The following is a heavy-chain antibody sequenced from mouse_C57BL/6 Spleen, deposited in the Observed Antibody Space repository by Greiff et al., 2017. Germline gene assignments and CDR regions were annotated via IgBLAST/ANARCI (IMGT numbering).Heavy chain of an antibody. V-gene: IGHV1-64*01. CDR1: GYTFTSYW. D-gene: IGHD2-13*01. J-gene: IGHJ4*01. Sequence: VQLQQPGAELVKPGASVKLSCKASGYTFTSYWMHWVKQRPGQGLEWIGMIHPNSGSTNYNEKFKSKATLTVDKSSSTAYMQLSSLTSEDSAVYYCGRRGEGDYVAMDYWGQGTSVTVSA. CDR2: IHPNSGST. CDR3: GRRGEGDYVAMDY.